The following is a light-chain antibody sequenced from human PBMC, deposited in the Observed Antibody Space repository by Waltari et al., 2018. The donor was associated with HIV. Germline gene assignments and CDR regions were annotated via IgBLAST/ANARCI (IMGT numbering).Light chain of an antibody. V-gene: IGLV1-40*01. J-gene: IGLJ3*02. Sequence: QSVLTQPPSVSGAPGRKVTIPCTGSSSNIGAGYDVSWYHPCPGTAPKVLIYGNTNRPSGVPDRFSGSKSGNSASLAITGLQADDEADYYCQSYDSSLNGWVFGGGTKLTV. CDR3: QSYDSSLNGWV. CDR2: GNT. CDR1: SSNIGAGYD.